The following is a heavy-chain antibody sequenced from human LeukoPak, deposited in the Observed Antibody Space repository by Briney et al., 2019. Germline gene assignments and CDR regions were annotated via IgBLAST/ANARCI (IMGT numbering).Heavy chain of an antibody. J-gene: IGHJ4*02. CDR1: GFTFSSQG. CDR2: IRFDGSNK. D-gene: IGHD3-10*01. V-gene: IGHV3-30*02. Sequence: GGSLRLSCAASGFTFSSQGMHWVRQAPGKGLDWVAFIRFDGSNKYYADSVKGRFTISRDNSKNTLYLQMNSLRAEDTAVYYCAKEYYYGSGSYTRGFDYWGQGTLVTVSS. CDR3: AKEYYYGSGSYTRGFDY.